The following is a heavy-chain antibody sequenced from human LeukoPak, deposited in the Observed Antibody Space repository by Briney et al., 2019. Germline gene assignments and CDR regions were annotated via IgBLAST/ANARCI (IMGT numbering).Heavy chain of an antibody. D-gene: IGHD2-2*01. V-gene: IGHV1-2*04. CDR3: ARAPSRDVVVPAVDRAAFDI. CDR2: INPNSGGT. J-gene: IGHJ3*02. CDR1: GYTFTGYY. Sequence: ASVKVSYKASGYTFTGYYMHWVRQAPGQGLEWMGWINPNSGGTNYAQKFQGWVTMTRDTSISTAYMELSRLRSDDTAVYYCARAPSRDVVVPAVDRAAFDIWGQGTMVTVSS.